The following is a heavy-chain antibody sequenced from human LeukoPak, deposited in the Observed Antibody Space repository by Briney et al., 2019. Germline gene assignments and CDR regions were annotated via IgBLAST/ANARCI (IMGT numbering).Heavy chain of an antibody. Sequence: PSETLSLTCTVSGGSISSSSYYWGWIRQPPGKGLEWIGSIYYSGSTYYNPSLKSRVTISVDTSKNQFSLKLSSVTAADTAVYYCAREGRYAEVDYWGQGTLVTVSS. V-gene: IGHV4-39*07. CDR1: GGSISSSSYY. CDR3: AREGRYAEVDY. D-gene: IGHD3-16*01. CDR2: IYYSGST. J-gene: IGHJ4*02.